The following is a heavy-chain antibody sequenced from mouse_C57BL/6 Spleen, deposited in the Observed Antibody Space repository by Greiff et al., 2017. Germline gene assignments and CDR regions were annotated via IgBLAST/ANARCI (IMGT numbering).Heavy chain of an antibody. CDR1: GYTFTSYW. CDR2: IYPGSGST. J-gene: IGHJ1*03. CDR3: ARKDYGSSSDWYFDV. V-gene: IGHV1-55*01. D-gene: IGHD1-1*01. Sequence: VQLQQSGAELVKPGASVKMSCKASGYTFTSYWITWVKQRPGQGLEWIGDIYPGSGSTNYNEKFKSKATLTVDTSSSTAYMQLSSLTSEDSAVYYCARKDYGSSSDWYFDVWGTGTTVTVSS.